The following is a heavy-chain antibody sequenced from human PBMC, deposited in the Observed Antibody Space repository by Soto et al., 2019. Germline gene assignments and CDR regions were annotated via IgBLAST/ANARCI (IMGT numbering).Heavy chain of an antibody. D-gene: IGHD6-13*01. V-gene: IGHV3-49*03. CDR2: IRSKAYGGTT. CDR1: VFTFGDYA. CDR3: TRVSGYSSSWYRLRDYYYHGMDV. J-gene: IGHJ6*02. Sequence: GWSLRLSCTASVFTFGDYAMSWFRQAPGKGLEWVGFIRSKAYGGTTEYAASVKGRFTISRDDSKSIAYLQMNSLKTEDTAVYYCTRVSGYSSSWYRLRDYYYHGMDVWGQGTTVTVSS.